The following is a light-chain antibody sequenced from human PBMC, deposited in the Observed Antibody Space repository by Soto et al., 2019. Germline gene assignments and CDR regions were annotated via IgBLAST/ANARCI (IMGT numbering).Light chain of an antibody. CDR1: SSDVGGYNY. J-gene: IGLJ1*01. CDR3: SSYTSSSIDYV. CDR2: EVS. V-gene: IGLV2-14*01. Sequence: QSALTQPASVSGSPGQSITISCTGTSSDVGGYNYVSWYQQHPCKDPKLMIYEVSDRPSGVSNRFSGSKSGNTASLPISGLQTDDAADSYCSSYTSSSIDYVFGTGTKLTVL.